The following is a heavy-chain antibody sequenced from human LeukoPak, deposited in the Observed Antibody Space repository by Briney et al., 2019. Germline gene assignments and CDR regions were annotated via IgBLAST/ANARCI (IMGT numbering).Heavy chain of an antibody. CDR3: ARDNQACLYYFDY. D-gene: IGHD5/OR15-5a*01. CDR1: GFTVSSNY. CDR2: IYSGGTT. J-gene: IGHJ4*02. Sequence: GGSLRLSCAASGFTVSSNYMSWVRQAPGKGLEGVSVIYSGGTTYYADSVRGRFTIYRDNSKNPLYLQMNSLRAEDTAVYYCARDNQACLYYFDYWGQGTLVTVSS. V-gene: IGHV3-66*01.